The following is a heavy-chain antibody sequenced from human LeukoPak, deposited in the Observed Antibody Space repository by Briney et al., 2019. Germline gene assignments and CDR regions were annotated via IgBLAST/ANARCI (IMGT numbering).Heavy chain of an antibody. D-gene: IGHD2-2*01. J-gene: IGHJ4*02. V-gene: IGHV5-51*01. CDR3: ARAVVVPAAPSIYFDY. CDR1: GYSFTSYW. Sequence: GESLKISCKGSGYSFTSYWIGWVRQMPGKGLEWMGFIYPGDSDTRYSPSFQGQVTISADKSISTAYLQWSSLKASDTAMYYCARAVVVPAAPSIYFDYWGQGTLVTVSS. CDR2: IYPGDSDT.